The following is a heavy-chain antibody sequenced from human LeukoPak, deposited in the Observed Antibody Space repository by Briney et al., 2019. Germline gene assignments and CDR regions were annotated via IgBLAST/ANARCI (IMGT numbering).Heavy chain of an antibody. CDR2: IKSKTDGGTT. CDR3: TTVTYSSSWYPFDY. CDR1: GFTFSNAW. Sequence: GGSLRLSCAASGFTFSNAWMSWVRQAPGKGLEWVGRIKSKTDGGTTDYAAPVKGRFTISRDDSKNTLYLQVNSLKTEDTAVYYCTTVTYSSSWYPFDYWGQGTLVTVSS. J-gene: IGHJ4*02. D-gene: IGHD6-13*01. V-gene: IGHV3-15*01.